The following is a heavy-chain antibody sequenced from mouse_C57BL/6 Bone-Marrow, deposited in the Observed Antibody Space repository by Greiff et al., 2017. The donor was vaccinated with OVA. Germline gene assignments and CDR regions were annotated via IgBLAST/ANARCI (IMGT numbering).Heavy chain of an antibody. CDR1: GYAFSSSW. CDR3: ERRDYYGSRHFAY. Sequence: VKLMESGPELVKPGASVKISCKASGYAFSSSWMNWVKQRPGQGLEWIGLIYPGDGGTNYNGKFKGKATLTADKSSSTAYMQLSSLTSEDSAVYFCERRDYYGSRHFAYWGQGTLVTVSA. D-gene: IGHD1-1*01. J-gene: IGHJ3*01. CDR2: IYPGDGGT. V-gene: IGHV1-82*01.